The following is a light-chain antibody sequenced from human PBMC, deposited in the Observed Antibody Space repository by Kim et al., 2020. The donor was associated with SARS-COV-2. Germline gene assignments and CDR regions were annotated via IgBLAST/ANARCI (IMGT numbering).Light chain of an antibody. CDR2: DVN. V-gene: IGLV2-14*03. Sequence: GQSITITCTGTSTDICYYNYVYWYQQLPGKAPKLRIYDVNKRPSGVSDRFSGSKSGNTASLAISGLQTEDEGNYYCSSYTSTNTWVFGGGTNLTVL. CDR1: STDICYYNY. CDR3: SSYTSTNTWV. J-gene: IGLJ3*02.